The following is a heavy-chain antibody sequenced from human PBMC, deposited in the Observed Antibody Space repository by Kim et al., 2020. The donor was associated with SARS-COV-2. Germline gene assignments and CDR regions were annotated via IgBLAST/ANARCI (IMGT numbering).Heavy chain of an antibody. V-gene: IGHV4-34*01. Sequence: SETLSLTCAVYGGSFSGYYWSWIRQPPGKGLEWIGEINHSGSTNYNPSLKSRVTISVDTSKNQFSLKLSSVTAADTAVYYCAKLRGYSYVYVSWGQGTLVTVSS. CDR3: AKLRGYSYVYVS. D-gene: IGHD5-18*01. CDR2: INHSGST. J-gene: IGHJ4*02. CDR1: GGSFSGYY.